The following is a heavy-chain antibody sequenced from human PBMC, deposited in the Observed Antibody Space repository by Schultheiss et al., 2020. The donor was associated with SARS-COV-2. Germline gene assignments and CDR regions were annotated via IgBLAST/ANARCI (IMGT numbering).Heavy chain of an antibody. D-gene: IGHD5-18*01. CDR2: INHSGST. CDR1: GGSISSGGYY. J-gene: IGHJ4*02. CDR3: AILYSYGLHFDY. Sequence: SQTLSLTCTVSGGSISSGGYYWSWIRQHPGKGLEWIGEINHSGSTNYNPSLKSRVTISVDTSKNQFSLKLSSVTAADTAVYYCAILYSYGLHFDYWGQGTLVTVSS. V-gene: IGHV4-61*08.